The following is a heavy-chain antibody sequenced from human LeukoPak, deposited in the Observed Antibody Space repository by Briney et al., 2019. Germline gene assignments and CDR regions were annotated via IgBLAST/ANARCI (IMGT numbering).Heavy chain of an antibody. J-gene: IGHJ6*02. Sequence: ASVKVSCKASGGTFSSYAISWVRQAPGQGLEWMGGIIPIFGTANYAQKFQGRVTITADESTSTAYMELSSLRSGDTAVYYCARGESRVVAAKYYYYGMDVWGQGTTVTVSS. CDR1: GGTFSSYA. V-gene: IGHV1-69*13. CDR2: IIPIFGTA. D-gene: IGHD2-15*01. CDR3: ARGESRVVAAKYYYYGMDV.